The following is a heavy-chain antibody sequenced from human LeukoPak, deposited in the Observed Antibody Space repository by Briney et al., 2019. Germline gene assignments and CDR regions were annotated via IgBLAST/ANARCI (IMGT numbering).Heavy chain of an antibody. J-gene: IGHJ4*02. CDR3: ARLTYTVTTSFDY. D-gene: IGHD4-17*01. CDR1: GDSISSYY. CDR2: IYYSGNT. V-gene: IGHV4-59*08. Sequence: SGTLSLTCAVSGDSISSYYWSWIRQPPGKGLEWIGYIYYSGNTNYNPSLKSRVTISVDTSKNQFSLKLSSVTAADTAVYYCARLTYTVTTSFDYWGQGTLVTVSS.